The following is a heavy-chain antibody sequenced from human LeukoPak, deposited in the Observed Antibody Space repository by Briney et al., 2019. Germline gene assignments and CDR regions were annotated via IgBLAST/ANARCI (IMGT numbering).Heavy chain of an antibody. Sequence: GGSLRLSCATSGFTFSSYSMNWVRQAPGKGLEWISYFSSSSSTIYYADSVKGRFTISRDNAKNSLYLQLNSLRAEDTAVYYCARVLHKRNYDSSDYYGSWGQGTLVTVSS. CDR1: GFTFSSYS. J-gene: IGHJ5*02. D-gene: IGHD3-22*01. CDR2: FSSSSSTI. CDR3: ARVLHKRNYDSSDYYGS. V-gene: IGHV3-48*01.